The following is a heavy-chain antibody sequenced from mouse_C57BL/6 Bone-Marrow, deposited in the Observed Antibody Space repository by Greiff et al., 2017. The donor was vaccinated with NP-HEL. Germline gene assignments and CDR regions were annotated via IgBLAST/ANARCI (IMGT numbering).Heavy chain of an antibody. Sequence: EVKLVESEGGLVQPGSSMKLSCTASGFTFSDYYMAWVRQVPEKGLEWVANINYDGSSTYYLDSLKSRFIISRDNAKNILYLQMSSLKSEDTATYYCAREGLGNYWYFDVWGTGTTVTVSS. V-gene: IGHV5-16*01. CDR3: AREGLGNYWYFDV. CDR1: GFTFSDYY. CDR2: INYDGSST. D-gene: IGHD2-1*01. J-gene: IGHJ1*03.